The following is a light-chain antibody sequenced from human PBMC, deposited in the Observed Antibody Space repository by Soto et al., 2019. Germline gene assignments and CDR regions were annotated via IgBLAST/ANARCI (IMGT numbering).Light chain of an antibody. CDR3: QQRSNWPIT. V-gene: IGKV3D-20*02. J-gene: IGKJ5*01. Sequence: EIVLTESPGTLSLSKGERAALSCRASQSVSTKFLAWYQQKPGQAPRLLIYDASTRATGTPARFSGSGSGTDFTLTIGSLEPEDFAVYYCQQRSNWPITFGQGTRLEIK. CDR1: QSVSTKF. CDR2: DAS.